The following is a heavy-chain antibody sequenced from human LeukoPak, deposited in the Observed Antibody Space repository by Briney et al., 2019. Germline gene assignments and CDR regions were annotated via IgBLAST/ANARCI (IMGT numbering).Heavy chain of an antibody. Sequence: SGTLSLTCTVSGYSISSGYYWGWIRQPPGKGLEWIGSIYHSGSTYYNPSLKSRVTISVDTSKNQFSLKLSSVTAADTAVYYCARMGYYDFWSGYYNLYYMDVWGKGTMVTVSS. CDR2: IYHSGST. D-gene: IGHD3-3*01. J-gene: IGHJ6*03. CDR3: ARMGYYDFWSGYYNLYYMDV. CDR1: GYSISSGYY. V-gene: IGHV4-38-2*02.